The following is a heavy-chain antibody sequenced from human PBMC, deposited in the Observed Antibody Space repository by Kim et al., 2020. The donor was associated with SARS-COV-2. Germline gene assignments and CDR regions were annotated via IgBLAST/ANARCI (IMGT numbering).Heavy chain of an antibody. CDR1: GDSISNNRFY. J-gene: IGHJ6*02. Sequence: SETLSLTCAVSGDSISNNRFYWNWIRQSAGKGLEWIGRIYINGDTNYNPSLRSRVTLDIDTSKNHFSLRLTSVTAADTAVYYCARAGATRLYYGMNVWGQGNTVTVSS. CDR2: IYINGDT. D-gene: IGHD1-26*01. CDR3: ARAGATRLYYGMNV. V-gene: IGHV4-61*02.